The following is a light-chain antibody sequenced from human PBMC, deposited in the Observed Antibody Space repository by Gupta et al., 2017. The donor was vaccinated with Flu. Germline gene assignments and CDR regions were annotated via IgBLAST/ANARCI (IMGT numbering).Light chain of an antibody. J-gene: IGLJ3*02. CDR1: SSNIGTRY. CDR3: AAWDDRLSGGV. Sequence: QSVLTQPHSASGAPGQRVTKPCSGSSSNIGTRYVYWYQQVPGTAPKHLIFRDIQRPSGVPDLFSGSKSGTSAALAISGLRSEDEADYYCAAWDDRLSGGVFGGGTKLTVL. V-gene: IGLV1-47*01. CDR2: RDI.